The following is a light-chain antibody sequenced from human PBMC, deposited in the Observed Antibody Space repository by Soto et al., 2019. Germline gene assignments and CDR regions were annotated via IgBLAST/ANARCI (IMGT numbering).Light chain of an antibody. CDR1: SSDVGNYNL. J-gene: IGLJ1*01. CDR2: EVS. V-gene: IGLV2-14*02. Sequence: QSALTQPASVSGSPGQSITISCSGTSSDVGNYNLVSWYQRHPGKAPKLMIFEVSKWPSGVSHRFSGSKSGNTASLTISGLQADDEADYFCSSYTNINTRACVFGTGTKVTVL. CDR3: SSYTNINTRACV.